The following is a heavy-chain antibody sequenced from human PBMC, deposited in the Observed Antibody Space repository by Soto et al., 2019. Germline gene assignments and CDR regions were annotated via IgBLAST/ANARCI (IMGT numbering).Heavy chain of an antibody. V-gene: IGHV3-21*01. CDR3: ARAHGDLHPLDS. J-gene: IGHJ4*02. CDR1: GFTFSSYS. Sequence: GGSLRLSCAASGFTFSSYSMNWVRQAPGKGLEWVSSISSSSSYIYYADSAKGRFTISRDNGKNSLYLQMNSLRAEDTAVYYCARAHGDLHPLDSWGQGALVTVSS. CDR2: ISSSSSYI. D-gene: IGHD4-17*01.